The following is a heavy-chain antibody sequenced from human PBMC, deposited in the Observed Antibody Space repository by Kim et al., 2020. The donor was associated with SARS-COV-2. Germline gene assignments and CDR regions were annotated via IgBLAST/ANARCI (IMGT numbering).Heavy chain of an antibody. Sequence: RFTISRDNSKNTLYLQMNSVRAEDTAVYYCARAYSSGWTNTNYYYYGMDVWGQGTTVTVSS. D-gene: IGHD6-19*01. J-gene: IGHJ6*02. CDR3: ARAYSSGWTNTNYYYYGMDV. V-gene: IGHV3-30*07.